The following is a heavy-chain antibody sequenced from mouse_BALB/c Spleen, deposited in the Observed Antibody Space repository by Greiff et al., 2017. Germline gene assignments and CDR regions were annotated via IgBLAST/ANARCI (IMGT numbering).Heavy chain of an antibody. V-gene: IGHV5-12-1*01. CDR3: ARHDYVFDY. CDR2: ISSGGGST. CDR1: GFAFSSYD. J-gene: IGHJ2*01. Sequence: DVQLVESGGGLVKPGGSLKLSCAASGFAFSSYDMSWVRQTPEKRLEWVAYISSGGGSTYYPDTVKGRFTISRDNAKNTLYLQMSSLKSEDTAMYYCARHDYVFDYWGQGTTLTVSS. D-gene: IGHD2-13*01.